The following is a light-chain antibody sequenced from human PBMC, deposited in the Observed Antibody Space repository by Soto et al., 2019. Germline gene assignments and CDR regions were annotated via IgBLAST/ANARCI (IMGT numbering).Light chain of an antibody. CDR1: QSVSSNY. CDR3: QQYGSSPLT. CDR2: DAS. Sequence: TLSLSPGERAALSCGASQSVSSNYLAWYQQKPGLAPRLLIYDASRRATGIPDRFSGSGSGADFILSISRLEPEDFAVYYCQQYGSSPLTFGQGTKVDI. V-gene: IGKV3D-20*01. J-gene: IGKJ1*01.